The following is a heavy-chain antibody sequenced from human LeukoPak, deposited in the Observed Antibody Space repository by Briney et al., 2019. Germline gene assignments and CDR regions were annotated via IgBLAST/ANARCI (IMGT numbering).Heavy chain of an antibody. J-gene: IGHJ4*02. D-gene: IGHD2-2*01. Sequence: PGGSLRLSCAASRFTFSIYGMHWVRQAPDKGLEWVAFIHHDGSDIYYADSVKGRFTISRDNSKNTLYLQMNSLRTEDTAIYYCAKVCSTSCYRSDFWGQGTLVTVSS. CDR2: IHHDGSDI. CDR3: AKVCSTSCYRSDF. V-gene: IGHV3-30*02. CDR1: RFTFSIYG.